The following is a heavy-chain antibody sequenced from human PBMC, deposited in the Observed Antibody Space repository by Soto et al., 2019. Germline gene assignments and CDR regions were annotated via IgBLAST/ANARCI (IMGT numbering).Heavy chain of an antibody. CDR2: IKSTTYGGTT. D-gene: IGHD5-18*01. CDR1: GFIFGDYA. V-gene: IGHV3-49*04. J-gene: IGHJ4*02. CDR3: SRAGVEMDTGYYFDY. Sequence: GGSLRLSCTASGFIFGDYAMSWVRQAPGKGLEWVGFIKSTTYGGTTEHAASVKGRFTISRDDSKHIAYLQMNSLNAEDTAVYYCSRAGVEMDTGYYFDYWGQGTLVTVSS.